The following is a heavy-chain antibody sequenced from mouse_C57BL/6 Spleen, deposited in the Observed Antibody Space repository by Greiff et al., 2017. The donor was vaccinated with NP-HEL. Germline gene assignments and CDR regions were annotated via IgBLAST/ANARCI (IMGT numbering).Heavy chain of an antibody. J-gene: IGHJ4*01. V-gene: IGHV5-16*01. D-gene: IGHD2-2*01. Sequence: EVKVVESEGGLVQPGSSMKLSCTASGFTFSDYYMAWVRQVPEKGLEWVANINYDGSSTYYLDSLKSRFIISRDNAKNILYLQMSSLKSEDTATYYCARGGYEAMDYWGQGTSVTVSS. CDR2: INYDGSST. CDR1: GFTFSDYY. CDR3: ARGGYEAMDY.